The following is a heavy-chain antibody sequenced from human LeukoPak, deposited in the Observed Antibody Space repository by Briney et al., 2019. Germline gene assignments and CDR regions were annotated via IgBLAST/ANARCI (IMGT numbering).Heavy chain of an antibody. V-gene: IGHV4-59*08. CDR3: ARHNDYGDYRHFDY. CDR1: GASISSHY. CDR2: IHYSGST. D-gene: IGHD4-17*01. J-gene: IGHJ4*02. Sequence: SETLSLTCSVSGASISSHYWSWIRQPPGKGLEWIGYIHYSGSTNCNPSLKSRVTISLDTSKNQFSLKLTSVTAADTAVYYCARHNDYGDYRHFDYWGQGTLVTVSS.